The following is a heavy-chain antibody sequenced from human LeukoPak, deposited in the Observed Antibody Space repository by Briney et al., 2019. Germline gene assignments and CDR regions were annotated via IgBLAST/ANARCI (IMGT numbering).Heavy chain of an antibody. CDR1: GYSISSGYY. V-gene: IGHV4-38-2*01. Sequence: SETLSLTCAVSGYSISSGYYWGWIRQPPGKGLEWIGSIYHSGSTYYNPSLKSRVTISVDTSKNQFSLKLSSVTAADTAVYYCARTYCTNGVCYYFDCWGQGTLVTVSS. D-gene: IGHD2-8*01. J-gene: IGHJ4*02. CDR3: ARTYCTNGVCYYFDC. CDR2: IYHSGST.